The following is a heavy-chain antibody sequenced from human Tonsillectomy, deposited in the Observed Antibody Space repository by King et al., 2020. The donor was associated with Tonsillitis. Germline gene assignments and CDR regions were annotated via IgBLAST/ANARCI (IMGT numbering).Heavy chain of an antibody. J-gene: IGHJ4*02. D-gene: IGHD3-22*01. CDR1: GFTFSSYG. CDR2: ISYDGSNK. Sequence: VQLVESGGGVVQPGRSLRLSCAASGFTFSSYGMHWVRQAPGKGLEWVAVISYDGSNKYYADSVKGRFTISRDNSKTTLYLQMNSLRAEDTAVYYCAKAVYYYDSSGSTPFDYWGQGTLVTVSS. V-gene: IGHV3-30*18. CDR3: AKAVYYYDSSGSTPFDY.